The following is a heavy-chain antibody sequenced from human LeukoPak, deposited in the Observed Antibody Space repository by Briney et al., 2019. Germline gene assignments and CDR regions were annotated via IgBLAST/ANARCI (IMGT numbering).Heavy chain of an antibody. CDR3: ARAVSGRFDY. D-gene: IGHD6-19*01. J-gene: IGHJ4*02. Sequence: SGTLSLTCTVSGGSMSPYHWGWIRQPPGKGLEWTGYTYYSGSTNYNPSLKSRVTISVDTSKNQFSLKLSSVTAADTAIYYCARAVSGRFDYWGQGTLVTVSS. V-gene: IGHV4-59*08. CDR2: TYYSGST. CDR1: GGSMSPYH.